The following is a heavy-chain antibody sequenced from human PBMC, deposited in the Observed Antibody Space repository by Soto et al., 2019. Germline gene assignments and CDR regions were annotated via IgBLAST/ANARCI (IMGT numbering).Heavy chain of an antibody. D-gene: IGHD6-6*01. V-gene: IGHV1-3*01. CDR3: PRGRTIASIAALPSGY. J-gene: IGHJ4*02. CDR2: INAGNGNT. CDR1: GYTLTIYA. Sequence: ASVKVSCKASGYTLTIYAMHWVREAPGQRLEWMGWINAGNGNTKYSQKFQGRVTITRDTSASTAYMEMSSLRSEDTAVYYCPRGRTIASIAALPSGYWGQGTLVTVSS.